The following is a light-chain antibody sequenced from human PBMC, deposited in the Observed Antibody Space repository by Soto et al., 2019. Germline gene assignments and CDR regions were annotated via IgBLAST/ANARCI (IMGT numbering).Light chain of an antibody. V-gene: IGKV3-15*01. CDR2: GAT. J-gene: IGKJ1*01. Sequence: EIQMTQSPATLSVSPGERATLSCRASQSVSILLAWYQQKPGQAPRLLIHGATTRATGIPARFSGSGSGTEIIPTISSLLSEDVSVSYCQQYNNCARTFGQGTKVDIK. CDR3: QQYNNCART. CDR1: QSVSIL.